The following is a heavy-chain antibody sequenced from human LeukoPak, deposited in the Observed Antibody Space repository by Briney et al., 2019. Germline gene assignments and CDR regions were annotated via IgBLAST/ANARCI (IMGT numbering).Heavy chain of an antibody. CDR3: ARDSPQRGGGHDY. CDR2: ISSSSSYI. D-gene: IGHD3-16*01. Sequence: GGSQRLSCAASGFTFDDYAMHWVRQAPGKGLEWVSSISSSSSYIYYADSVKGRFTISRDNAKNSLYLQMNSLRAEDTAVYYCARDSPQRGGGHDYWGQGTLVTVSS. V-gene: IGHV3-21*01. J-gene: IGHJ4*02. CDR1: GFTFDDYA.